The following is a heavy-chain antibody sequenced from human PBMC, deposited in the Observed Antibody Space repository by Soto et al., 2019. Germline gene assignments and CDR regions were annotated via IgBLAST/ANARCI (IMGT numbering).Heavy chain of an antibody. D-gene: IGHD2-2*01. CDR3: ARHVESSTSDYGMDV. CDR2: IYYSGST. V-gene: IGHV4-30-4*08. CDR1: GDSISRGAYY. J-gene: IGHJ6*02. Sequence: SETLSLTCTVSGDSISRGAYYWTWIRQPPGKGLEWIGYIYYSGSTYYNPSLKSRVTISVDTSKNQFSLKLSSVTAADTAVYYCARHVESSTSDYGMDVWGQGTTVTVSS.